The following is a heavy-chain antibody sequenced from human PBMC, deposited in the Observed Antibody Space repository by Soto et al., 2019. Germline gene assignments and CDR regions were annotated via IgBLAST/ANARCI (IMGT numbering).Heavy chain of an antibody. CDR3: ARDQISGDDGDHFDY. CDR1: GFTFSSHG. V-gene: IGHV3-30*03. CDR2: RSYDGSGD. J-gene: IGHJ4*02. D-gene: IGHD4-17*01. Sequence: QVQLVGSGGGVVQPGRSLRLSCAAYGFTFSSHGMHWVRQAPGKGLGWVAGRSYDGSGDSYADSVKCRFTISRDNSKKTLYLQVNSLRPEDTAVYYCARDQISGDDGDHFDYWGQGTLVTVSS.